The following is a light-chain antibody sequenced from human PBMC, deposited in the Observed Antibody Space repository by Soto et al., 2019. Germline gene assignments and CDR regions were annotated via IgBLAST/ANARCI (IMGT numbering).Light chain of an antibody. J-gene: IGKJ3*01. V-gene: IGKV3-20*01. CDR3: QQYGSSPGLFT. Sequence: EIVLTQSPGTLSLSPGERATLSCRASQSVSSNYLAWYQQKAGQAPRLLIYGSSSRATCIPDRFSGSVSGTDFTLTISTLEPEDFAVYFCQQYGSSPGLFTFGPGSKVDFK. CDR2: GSS. CDR1: QSVSSNY.